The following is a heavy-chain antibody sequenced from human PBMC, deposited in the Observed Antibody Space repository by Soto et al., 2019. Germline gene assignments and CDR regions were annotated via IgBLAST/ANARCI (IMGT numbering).Heavy chain of an antibody. CDR1: VFTFSPYE. CDR3: VREAPCSNGVCQFDY. CDR2: ISSSGSTI. V-gene: IGHV3-48*03. J-gene: IGHJ4*02. D-gene: IGHD2-8*01. Sequence: GSLRLSCAASVFTFSPYEMSWVRQAPGKGLEWISYISSSGSTIHYADSVKGRFSISRDNAKKSLFLQMNSLRAEDTAVYYCVREAPCSNGVCQFDYWGRGTLVTVSS.